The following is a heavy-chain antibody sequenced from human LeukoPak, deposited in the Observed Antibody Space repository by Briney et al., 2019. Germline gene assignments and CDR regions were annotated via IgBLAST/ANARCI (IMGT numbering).Heavy chain of an antibody. CDR3: ARHQDSYGDSFDF. CDR1: GGSISNYY. J-gene: IGHJ4*02. CDR2: IHYRGST. V-gene: IGHV4-59*08. D-gene: IGHD4-17*01. Sequence: SETLSLTCTVSGGSISNYYWSWIRQPPGKGLEWIGYIHYRGSTKYDPSLESRVTISVDTSKNQFSLKVSSVTAPDTAIYYCARHQDSYGDSFDFWGQGTLVTVSS.